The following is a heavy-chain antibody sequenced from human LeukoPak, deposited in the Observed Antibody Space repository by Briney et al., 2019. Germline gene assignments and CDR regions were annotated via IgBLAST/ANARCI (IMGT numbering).Heavy chain of an antibody. CDR1: GFTFSSYS. V-gene: IGHV3-48*01. Sequence: GGSLRLSCAASGFTFSSYSMNWVRQAPGKGLEWVSYISSSSSTIYYAGSVKGRFTISRDNAKNSLYLQMNSLRAEDTAVYYCARDPRCSSTSCYPGWGQGTLVTVSS. J-gene: IGHJ4*02. CDR2: ISSSSSTI. D-gene: IGHD2-2*01. CDR3: ARDPRCSSTSCYPG.